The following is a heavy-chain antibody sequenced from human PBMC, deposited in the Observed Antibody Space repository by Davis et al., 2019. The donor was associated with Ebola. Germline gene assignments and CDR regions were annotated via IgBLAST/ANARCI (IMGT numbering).Heavy chain of an antibody. CDR1: GFSVDNNY. CDR2: IYSDGRT. J-gene: IGHJ4*02. D-gene: IGHD3-3*01. Sequence: GESLKISCTASGFSVDNNYMIWVRQTPRKGLEWVSVIYSDGRTCYADSVKGRFTIFRDSSKNTLSLQMSSLRADDTAMYHCAKGGYDFRSGYTRTPYYAFEKWGQGTLVTVSS. CDR3: AKGGYDFRSGYTRTPYYAFEK. V-gene: IGHV3-53*01.